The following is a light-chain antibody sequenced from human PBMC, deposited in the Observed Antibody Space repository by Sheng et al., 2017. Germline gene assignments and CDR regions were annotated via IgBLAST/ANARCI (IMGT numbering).Light chain of an antibody. CDR3: QQYNDWPLT. J-gene: IGKJ4*01. V-gene: IGKV3-15*01. Sequence: EIVLTQSPATLSVSPGETATLSCRASRTAGTNLAWYQQKPGQAPRLLILGASTRATGVPASFTASGSGTEFTLTISSLQSEDLGVYYCQQYNDWPLTFGGGTKVEVK. CDR1: RTAGTN. CDR2: GAS.